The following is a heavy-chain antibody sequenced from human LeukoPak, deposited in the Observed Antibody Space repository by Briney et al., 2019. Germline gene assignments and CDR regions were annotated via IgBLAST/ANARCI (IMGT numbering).Heavy chain of an antibody. Sequence: GGSLRLSCAASGFTFSSYSMNWVRQAPGKGLEWVSSISSSSSYIYYADSVKGRFTISRDNAKNSLYLQMNSLRTEDTAVYYCARDLGFMGGYYPHFDYWDQGTLVTVSS. J-gene: IGHJ4*02. CDR3: ARDLGFMGGYYPHFDY. CDR1: GFTFSSYS. D-gene: IGHD3-22*01. CDR2: ISSSSSYI. V-gene: IGHV3-21*01.